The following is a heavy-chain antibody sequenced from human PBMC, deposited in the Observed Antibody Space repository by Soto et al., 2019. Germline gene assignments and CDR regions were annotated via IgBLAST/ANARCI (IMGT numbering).Heavy chain of an antibody. CDR2: ISYDGSNK. V-gene: IGHV3-30*18. J-gene: IGHJ6*03. CDR3: AKDGKGYNWNAPLGYYYYYYMDV. CDR1: GFTFSSYG. Sequence: GGSLRLSCAASGFTFSSYGMHWVRQAPGKGLEWVAVISYDGSNKYYADSVKGRFTISRDNSKNTLYLQMNSLRAEDTAVYYCAKDGKGYNWNAPLGYYYYYYMDVWGKGTTVTVSS. D-gene: IGHD1-20*01.